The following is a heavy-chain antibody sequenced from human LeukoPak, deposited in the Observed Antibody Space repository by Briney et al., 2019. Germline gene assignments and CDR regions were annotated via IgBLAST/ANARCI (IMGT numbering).Heavy chain of an antibody. CDR3: AKTEEGLGWCYYYYYMDV. CDR2: ISGSGGST. J-gene: IGHJ6*03. CDR1: GFTFSSYA. D-gene: IGHD2-15*01. Sequence: GGSLRLSCAASGFTFSSYAMSWVRQAPGKGLEWVSAISGSGGSTYYADSVKGRFTISRDNSKNTLYLQMNSLRAEDTAVYYCAKTEEGLGWCYYYYYMDVWGKGTTVTVSS. V-gene: IGHV3-23*01.